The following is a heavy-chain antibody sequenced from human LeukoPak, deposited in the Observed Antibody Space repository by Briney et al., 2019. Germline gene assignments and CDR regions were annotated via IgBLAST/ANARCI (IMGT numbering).Heavy chain of an antibody. CDR2: VNPYTGAT. V-gene: IGHV1-2*02. CDR1: GYTFTDYY. Sequence: ASVKVSCKASGYTFTDYYMHWVRQAPGQGLEWMGWVNPYTGATNYAQNLQGRVTMTRDTSITTAYMELSGLSFDDTAVYYCASIEMATRNFDYWGPGTLVTASS. J-gene: IGHJ4*02. CDR3: ASIEMATRNFDY. D-gene: IGHD5-24*01.